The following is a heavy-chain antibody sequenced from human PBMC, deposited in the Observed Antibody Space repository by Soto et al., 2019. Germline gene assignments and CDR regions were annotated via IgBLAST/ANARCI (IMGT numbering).Heavy chain of an antibody. CDR3: AGGPYGWGSYLPDF. CDR1: GGRFSSYA. Sequence: ASVEVSCKACGGRFSSYALRWVRQAPGQGLEWMGGIIPIFGTANYAQKFQGRVTITADKSTSTAYIELGSRRSADTAVDYGAGGPYGWGSYLPDFWGQGTPVPVSP. J-gene: IGHJ4*02. V-gene: IGHV1-69*06. CDR2: IIPIFGTA. D-gene: IGHD3-10*01.